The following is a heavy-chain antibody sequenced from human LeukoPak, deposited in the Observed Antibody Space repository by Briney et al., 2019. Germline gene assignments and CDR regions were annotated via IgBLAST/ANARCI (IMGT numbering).Heavy chain of an antibody. J-gene: IGHJ3*02. CDR2: MNPKSGNT. D-gene: IGHD3-10*01. CDR3: ARARYYSGSDTYYPYDAFDI. CDR1: GYSFTSYV. V-gene: IGHV1-8*03. Sequence: ASVKVSCKASGYSFTSYVISWVRQAPGQGLEWMGWMNPKSGNTVYAQKFQGRVTITRNTSISTAYMELSSLRSEDTAVYYCARARYYSGSDTYYPYDAFDIWGQGTMVTVSS.